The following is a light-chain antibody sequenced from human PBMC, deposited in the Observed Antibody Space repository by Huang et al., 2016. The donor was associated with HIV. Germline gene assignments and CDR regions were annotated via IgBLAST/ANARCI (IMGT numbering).Light chain of an antibody. CDR1: QSLVHSDGNTY. V-gene: IGKV2-30*02. Sequence: DVVMTQSPLSLPVTLGQPASISCRSSQSLVHSDGNTYLNWFQQRPGQSARRLIYKVCNRDSGVAERCSGSGSGTDFTLKISRVEAEDVGVYYCMQCTHWPPGTFGQGTKVEIK. J-gene: IGKJ1*01. CDR3: MQCTHWPPGT. CDR2: KVC.